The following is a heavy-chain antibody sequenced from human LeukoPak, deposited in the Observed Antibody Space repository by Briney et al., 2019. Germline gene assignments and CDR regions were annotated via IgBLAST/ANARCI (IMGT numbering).Heavy chain of an antibody. Sequence: GGSLRLSCAASGFTFSSYGMHWVRQAPGKGLEGVAVISYDGSNKYYADSVKGRFTISRDNSKNTLYLQMNSLRAEDTAVYYCAKDLRVWGATAPFDYWGQGTLVTVSS. J-gene: IGHJ4*02. D-gene: IGHD1-26*01. V-gene: IGHV3-30*18. CDR3: AKDLRVWGATAPFDY. CDR2: ISYDGSNK. CDR1: GFTFSSYG.